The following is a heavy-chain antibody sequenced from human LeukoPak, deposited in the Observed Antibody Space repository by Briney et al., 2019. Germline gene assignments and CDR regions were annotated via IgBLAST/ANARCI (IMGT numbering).Heavy chain of an antibody. CDR3: ARDATLRCRQCMPEKNL. CDR1: GYTFTSYA. Sequence: ASVKVSCKASGYTFTSYAMNWVRQAPGQGLEWMGWINTNTGNPTYAQGFTGRFVFSLDTSVSTAYLQISSLKAEDTAVYYCARDATLRCRQCMPEKNLWGQGTMVTVSS. CDR2: INTNTGNP. J-gene: IGHJ3*01. V-gene: IGHV7-4-1*02. D-gene: IGHD4-17*01.